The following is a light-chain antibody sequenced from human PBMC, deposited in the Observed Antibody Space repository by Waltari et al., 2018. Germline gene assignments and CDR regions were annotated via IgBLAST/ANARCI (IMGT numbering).Light chain of an antibody. CDR3: SSYAGSNTFI. CDR1: SSAIGDFNR. Sequence: QAALTQPPSMSGSPGQSVTISCTGTSSAIGDFNRVSWYQQHPGKAPKLMIYEVSQRPSGVSDRFSGSKSGNTASLTISGLQAEDEADYYCSSYAGSNTFIFGAGTRLTVL. CDR2: EVS. V-gene: IGLV2-8*01. J-gene: IGLJ1*01.